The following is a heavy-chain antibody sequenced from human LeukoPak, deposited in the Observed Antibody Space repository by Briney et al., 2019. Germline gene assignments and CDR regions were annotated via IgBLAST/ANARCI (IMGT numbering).Heavy chain of an antibody. Sequence: PSETLSLTCTVSGGSISSYYWSWIRQPPGKGLEWIGYIYYSGSTNYNPSLKSRVTISVDTSKNQFSLKLSSVTAADTAVYYCARGSRVGMDVWGQGTTVTVSS. V-gene: IGHV4-59*01. CDR1: GGSISSYY. CDR2: IYYSGST. CDR3: ARGSRVGMDV. J-gene: IGHJ6*02.